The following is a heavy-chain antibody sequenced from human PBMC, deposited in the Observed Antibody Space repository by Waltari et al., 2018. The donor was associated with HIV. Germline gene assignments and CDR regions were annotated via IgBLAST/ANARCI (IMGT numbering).Heavy chain of an antibody. J-gene: IGHJ4*02. D-gene: IGHD6-13*01. V-gene: IGHV3-33*01. Sequence: QVQLVESGGGVVQPGRSLRLACATSGLTLSSYGLHWVRQAPGKGVGGVTVIWDYGSKKYYADPVKGRFTISRDKSKNTLYLQMNSLRIEDTAVYYCARKYSSSWGAPFDYWGQGTLVTVSS. CDR1: GLTLSSYG. CDR2: IWDYGSKK. CDR3: ARKYSSSWGAPFDY.